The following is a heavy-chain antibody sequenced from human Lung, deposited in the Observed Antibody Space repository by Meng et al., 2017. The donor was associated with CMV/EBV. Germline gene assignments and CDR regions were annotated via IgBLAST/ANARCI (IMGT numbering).Heavy chain of an antibody. V-gene: IGHV4-31*03. CDR1: GGSIGSGGYY. Sequence: QVQLQEPGPAPRNPSQTLSLTCTVSGGSIGSGGYYWSWIRQHPGKGLEWIGYIYYTGSTFYNPSLKSRVTISVDTSKNQFSLKLIPATAADTAVYYCAREAGRDGYATPKFDYWGQGTLVTVSS. CDR2: IYYTGST. D-gene: IGHD5-24*01. J-gene: IGHJ4*02. CDR3: AREAGRDGYATPKFDY.